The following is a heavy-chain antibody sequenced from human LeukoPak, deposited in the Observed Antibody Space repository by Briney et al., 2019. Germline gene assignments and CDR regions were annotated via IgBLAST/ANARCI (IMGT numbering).Heavy chain of an antibody. J-gene: IGHJ4*02. Sequence: SETLSLTCTVSGGSLSNNNYYWAWIRQPPGKGLECIGSIYYSGSPYYNPSLRSRVTISVDTSKNQFSLRLSSVTAADTAVYYCATWRTAKTGFDYWGQGTLVTVSS. CDR3: ATWRTAKTGFDY. V-gene: IGHV4-39*01. CDR1: GGSLSNNNYY. D-gene: IGHD1-1*01. CDR2: IYYSGSP.